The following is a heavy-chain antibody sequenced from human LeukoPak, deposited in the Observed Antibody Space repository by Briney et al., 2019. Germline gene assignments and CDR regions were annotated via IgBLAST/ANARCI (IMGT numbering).Heavy chain of an antibody. D-gene: IGHD3-22*01. J-gene: IGHJ4*02. CDR2: IIPIFGTA. Sequence: SVKVSCKASGGTFSSYAFSWVRQAPGQGLEWMGGIIPIFGTANYAQKFRGRVTITADKSTSTAYMELSSLRSEDTAVYYCAREAHYYDSSGPTGYFDYWGQGTLVTVSS. CDR3: AREAHYYDSSGPTGYFDY. CDR1: GGTFSSYA. V-gene: IGHV1-69*06.